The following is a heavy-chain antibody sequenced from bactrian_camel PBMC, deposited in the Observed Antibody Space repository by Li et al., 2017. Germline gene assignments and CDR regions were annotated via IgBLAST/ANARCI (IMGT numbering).Heavy chain of an antibody. D-gene: IGHD6*01. CDR3: AADPVGAGCFRLWVGAAARAK. J-gene: IGHJ4*01. V-gene: IGHV3S55*01. CDR1: GYTYSSNC. CDR2: IGRDGIT. Sequence: HVQLVESGGGSVQAGGSLRLSCAASGYTYSSNCLGWFRQAPGKEREGVATIGRDGITAYADSVKGRFTISKDITISGDNAKNTLYLRMNSLKPEDTAMYYCAADPVGAGCFRLWVGAAARAKWGQGTQVTVS.